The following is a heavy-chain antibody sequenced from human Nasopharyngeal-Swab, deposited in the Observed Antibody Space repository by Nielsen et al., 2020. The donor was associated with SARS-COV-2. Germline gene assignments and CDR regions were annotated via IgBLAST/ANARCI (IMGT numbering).Heavy chain of an antibody. Sequence: AEALTLTCAVCGGSIGTSSSGSWVRQPPGKGLEWIGEIYHSGSTNYNPSLKSRVTISVDTSNNQFSLKVASVTTADTAVYYCARAIEAYGPRDAANEDFWGRGTLVTVSS. J-gene: IGHJ4*02. D-gene: IGHD5-24*01. CDR1: GGSIGTSSS. V-gene: IGHV4-4*02. CDR3: ARAIEAYGPRDAANEDF. CDR2: IYHSGST.